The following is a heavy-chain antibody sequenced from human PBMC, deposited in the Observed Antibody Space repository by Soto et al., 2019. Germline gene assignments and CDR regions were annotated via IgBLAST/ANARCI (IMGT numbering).Heavy chain of an antibody. CDR1: GGSVSSGSYY. D-gene: IGHD2-2*03. CDR3: AREGNLGRWIQPLDS. V-gene: IGHV4-61*03. J-gene: IGHJ4*02. CDR2: IYYSGST. Sequence: SETLSLTCTVSGGSVSSGSYYWSWIRQPPGKGLEWIGYIYYSGSTNYSPSLKSRVTMSVDTSKNHFSLKLISVTTADTAVYFCAREGNLGRWIQPLDSWGQGTLVTVSS.